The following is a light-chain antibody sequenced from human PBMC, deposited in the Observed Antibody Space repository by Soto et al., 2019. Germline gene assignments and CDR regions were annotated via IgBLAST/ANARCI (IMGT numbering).Light chain of an antibody. J-gene: IGKJ1*01. Sequence: EIVLTQSPGTLSLSPGERATLSCRASQGVSSSHLAWYQQNPGQAPRLLIYGATSRATGIPDRFSGSGSGTDFTLTISRLEPEDFAVYYCQQYGTSAGTFGQGTKVEIK. CDR2: GAT. CDR3: QQYGTSAGT. V-gene: IGKV3-20*01. CDR1: QGVSSSH.